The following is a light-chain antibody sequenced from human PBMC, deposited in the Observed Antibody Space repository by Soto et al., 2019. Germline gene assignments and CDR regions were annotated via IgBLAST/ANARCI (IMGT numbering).Light chain of an antibody. CDR1: SSNIGSNS. CDR3: AAWDDRLSDVV. Sequence: QSVLTQPPSASGTPGQRVTISCSGSSSNIGSNSVNWFQQLPGTAPKLLIYTNNQRPSGVPDRFAGSRSGTSASLAISGLQSEDEADYYCAAWDDRLSDVVIGGGTKLTVL. J-gene: IGLJ2*01. CDR2: TNN. V-gene: IGLV1-44*01.